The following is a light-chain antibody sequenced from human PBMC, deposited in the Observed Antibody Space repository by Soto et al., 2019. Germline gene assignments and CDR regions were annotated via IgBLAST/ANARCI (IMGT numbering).Light chain of an antibody. CDR2: DAS. CDR1: QSIDTW. V-gene: IGKV1-5*01. Sequence: DSQMTQSPSTLSASVGDRVTITCRASQSIDTWLAWYQQKPGKAPKLLIYDASNLESGVPSRFSGRGSGTEFTLTIRSLQPDDFATYYCQQYDTYSLTFGQGTKVEIK. CDR3: QQYDTYSLT. J-gene: IGKJ1*01.